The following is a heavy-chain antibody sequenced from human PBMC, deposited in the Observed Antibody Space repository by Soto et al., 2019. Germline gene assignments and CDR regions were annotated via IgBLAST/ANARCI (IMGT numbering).Heavy chain of an antibody. CDR2: IIPIFGTA. CDR3: ASVLWTNGVHYYGMDV. V-gene: IGHV1-69*13. CDR1: GGTFSSYA. Sequence: ASVKVSCKASGGTFSSYAISWVRQVPGQGLEWMGGIIPIFGTANYAQKFQGRVTITADESTSTAYMELSSLRSEDTAVYYCASVLWTNGVHYYGMDVWGQGTTVTVSS. J-gene: IGHJ6*02. D-gene: IGHD2-8*01.